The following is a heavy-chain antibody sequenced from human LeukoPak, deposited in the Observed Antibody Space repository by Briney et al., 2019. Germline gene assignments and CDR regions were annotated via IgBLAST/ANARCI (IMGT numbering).Heavy chain of an antibody. D-gene: IGHD3-22*01. J-gene: IGHJ4*02. CDR1: GGSFSGYY. CDR3: ARGDSSGYSPRAFDH. V-gene: IGHV4-34*01. CDR2: IYYGGST. Sequence: PAETLSLTCAVHGGSFSGYYWGGGRQPPGKGRGGGGSIYYGGSTYYNPSLKSRVTISVDTSKNQCSLKRSSVRAAETAVYYCARGDSSGYSPRAFDHWGQGTLVTVSS.